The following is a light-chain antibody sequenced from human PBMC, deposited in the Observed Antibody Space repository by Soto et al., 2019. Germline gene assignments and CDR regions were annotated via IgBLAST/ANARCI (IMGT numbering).Light chain of an antibody. CDR3: SSYTSTSIPVV. CDR2: EVT. J-gene: IGLJ3*02. Sequence: QSVLTQPASVSGSPGQSITISCTGTSSDIGTYDYVSWYQQHPGKAPKLIIYEVTNRPSGLSNRFSGSKSGSTASLTISGLQAEDEADYYCSSYTSTSIPVVFGGGTHLTVL. CDR1: SSDIGTYDY. V-gene: IGLV2-14*01.